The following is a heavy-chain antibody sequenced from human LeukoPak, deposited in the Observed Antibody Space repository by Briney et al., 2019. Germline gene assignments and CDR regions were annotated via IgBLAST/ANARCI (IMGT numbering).Heavy chain of an antibody. CDR2: IYTGGST. J-gene: IGHJ4*02. D-gene: IGHD6-6*01. V-gene: IGHV4-4*09. CDR1: GGSISSYY. CDR3: ARGIAARSTDPYFDY. Sequence: SETLSLTCTVSGGSISSYYWSWIRQPPGKGLEWIGYIYTGGSTNYNPSLKSRVTISVDTSKNQFSLKLSSVTAADTAVYYCARGIAARSTDPYFDYWGQGTLVTVSS.